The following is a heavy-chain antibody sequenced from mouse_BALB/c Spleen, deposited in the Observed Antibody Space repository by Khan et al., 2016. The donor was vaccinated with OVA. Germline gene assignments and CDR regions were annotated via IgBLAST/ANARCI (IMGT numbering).Heavy chain of an antibody. CDR3: ARGGITTGYFDY. CDR2: IYPGDGNS. Sequence: VQLQQSGTELARPGASVKLSCKASGYTFTSYWMQWVKQRPGQGLEWIGAIYPGDGNSRYTQKFKGKATLTADKSSRTAYMQISSLASEDSAVYYCARGGITTGYFDYWGQGTPLTVSS. V-gene: IGHV1-87*01. J-gene: IGHJ2*01. CDR1: GYTFTSYW. D-gene: IGHD1-1*01.